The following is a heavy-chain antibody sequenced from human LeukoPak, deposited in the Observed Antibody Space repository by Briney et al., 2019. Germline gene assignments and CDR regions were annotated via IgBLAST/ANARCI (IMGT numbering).Heavy chain of an antibody. Sequence: GGSLRLSCAASGFTFSSYGMHWVRQAPGKGLEWVAFIRYDGSNKYYADSVKGRFTISRDNSKNTLYLQMNSLRAEDTAVYYCAKQIFCSGGSCYSVPPMGWFDPWGQGTLVTVSS. CDR2: IRYDGSNK. J-gene: IGHJ5*02. D-gene: IGHD2-15*01. V-gene: IGHV3-30*02. CDR3: AKQIFCSGGSCYSVPPMGWFDP. CDR1: GFTFSSYG.